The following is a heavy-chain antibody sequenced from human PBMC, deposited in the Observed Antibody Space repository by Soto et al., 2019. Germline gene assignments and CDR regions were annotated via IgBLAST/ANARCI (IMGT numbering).Heavy chain of an antibody. J-gene: IGHJ5*02. CDR3: SRGSFGYYGP. D-gene: IGHD2-2*03. Sequence: PGGSLRLSCNFSGFRFSEHAMTWVRQAPGKGLEWVGFIRNTPCGGTTDYAVSVRGRFTISRDDSESIAYLQMNSLKTEDSGVYYCSRGSFGYYGPWGPGTLVTVSS. CDR2: IRNTPCGGTT. CDR1: GFRFSEHA. V-gene: IGHV3-49*04.